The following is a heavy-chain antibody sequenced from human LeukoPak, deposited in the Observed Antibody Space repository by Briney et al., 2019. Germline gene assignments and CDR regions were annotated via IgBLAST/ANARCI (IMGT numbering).Heavy chain of an antibody. CDR2: LSGSGGSI. Sequence: GGSLSLSCAASGFTFSSYAMSWVRPAPGQGLVWVSALSGSGGSIGYADSVKGRFTISRDNAKNSLYLQMNSLRAEDTALYYCAKDLSGDGYYYYGMDVWGQGTTVTVSS. V-gene: IGHV3-23*01. CDR1: GFTFSSYA. J-gene: IGHJ6*02. CDR3: AKDLSGDGYYYYGMDV. D-gene: IGHD2/OR15-2a*01.